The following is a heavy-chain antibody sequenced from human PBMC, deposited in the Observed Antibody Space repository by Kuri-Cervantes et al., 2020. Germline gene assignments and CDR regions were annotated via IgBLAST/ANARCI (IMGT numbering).Heavy chain of an antibody. CDR3: ARSVRGVIIHFDY. CDR1: GGSISSGGYY. J-gene: IGHJ4*02. D-gene: IGHD3-10*01. CDR2: IYYSGST. Sequence: SQTLSLTCAVSGGSISSGGYYWSWIRQHPGKGLEWIGYIYYSGSTYYNPSLKSRVTISVDTSKNQFSLKLSSVTAADTAVYYCARSVRGVIIHFDYWGQGTLVTVSS. V-gene: IGHV4-31*02.